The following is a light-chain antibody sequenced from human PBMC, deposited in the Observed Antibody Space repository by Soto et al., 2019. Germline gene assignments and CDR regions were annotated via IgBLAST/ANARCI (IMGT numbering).Light chain of an antibody. J-gene: IGLJ2*01. CDR1: TSAY. CDR2: EVS. V-gene: IGLV2-14*01. Sequence: QSALTQPASVSGSPGQSITISCTGTTSAYVSWYQQHPGKAPKLMIYEVSHRPSGVSNRFSGSKSGDTASLAISGLQTEDEADYYCSSYTSSSTLLFGGGTKLTVL. CDR3: SSYTSSSTLL.